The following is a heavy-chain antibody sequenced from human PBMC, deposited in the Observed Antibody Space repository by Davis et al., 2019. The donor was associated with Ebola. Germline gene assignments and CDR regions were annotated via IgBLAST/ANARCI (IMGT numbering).Heavy chain of an antibody. J-gene: IGHJ4*02. D-gene: IGHD3-22*01. CDR1: GFTFDDYA. CDR2: ISWNSGSI. V-gene: IGHV3-9*01. CDR3: AKYYYDSSGYYYSK. Sequence: PGGSLRLSCAASGFTFDDYAMHWVRQAPGKGLEWVSGISWNSGSIGYADSVKGRFTISRDNAKNSLYLQMNSLRAEDTAVYYCAKYYYDSSGYYYSKWGQGTLVTVSS.